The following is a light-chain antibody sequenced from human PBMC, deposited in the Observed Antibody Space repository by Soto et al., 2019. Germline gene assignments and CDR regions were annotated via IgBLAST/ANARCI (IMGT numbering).Light chain of an antibody. J-gene: IGLJ1*01. V-gene: IGLV2-14*03. Sequence: SVLTQPASVSGAPGQSITISCGGTSSDVGAYIYVSWYQQFPGKAPKLILYEVNNRPSGVSNRFSGSKSDTTASLTISGLQPEDEADYYCSAYSDIDTKVFGTGTKVTVL. CDR2: EVN. CDR3: SAYSDIDTKV. CDR1: SSDVGAYIY.